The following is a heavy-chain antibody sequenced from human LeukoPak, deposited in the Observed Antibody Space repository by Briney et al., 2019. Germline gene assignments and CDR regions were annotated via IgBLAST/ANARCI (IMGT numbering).Heavy chain of an antibody. V-gene: IGHV4-39*01. Sequence: SETLSLTCTVSGGSISSSNYYWCWIRQPPGKGLEWIGTISNRGSTYYNPSLKSRVTISVDTSKNQLSLKLSSVTAADTAIFYCARQRAVAGTEDYWGQGTLVTVSS. D-gene: IGHD6-19*01. CDR2: ISNRGST. CDR3: ARQRAVAGTEDY. J-gene: IGHJ4*02. CDR1: GGSISSSNYY.